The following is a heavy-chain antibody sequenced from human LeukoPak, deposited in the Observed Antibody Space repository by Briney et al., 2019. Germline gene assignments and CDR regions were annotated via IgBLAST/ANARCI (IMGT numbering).Heavy chain of an antibody. D-gene: IGHD1-1*01. Sequence: GGSLRLSCAASGFTFSSYGMHWVRQAPGKGLEWVAFIRYDGSNKYYADSVKGRFTISRDNSKNTLYLQMNSLRAEDTAVYYCAKNDLPVSYYYYYYMDVWGKGTTVTISS. CDR3: AKNDLPVSYYYYYYMDV. CDR1: GFTFSSYG. CDR2: IRYDGSNK. V-gene: IGHV3-30*02. J-gene: IGHJ6*03.